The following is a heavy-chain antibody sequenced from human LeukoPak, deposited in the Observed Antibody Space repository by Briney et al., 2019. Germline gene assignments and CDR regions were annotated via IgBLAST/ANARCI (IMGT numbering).Heavy chain of an antibody. CDR2: ISSSGSTI. CDR1: GFSFSDYY. J-gene: IGHJ4*02. D-gene: IGHD2-15*01. Sequence: GGSLRLSCAASGFSFSDYYMSWIRQAPGKGLEWVSYISSSGSTIYYADSVKGRFTISRDNAKNSLYLQMNSLRAEDTAVYYCARDSRGYCSGGSCLRGFDYWGQGTLVTVSS. V-gene: IGHV3-11*01. CDR3: ARDSRGYCSGGSCLRGFDY.